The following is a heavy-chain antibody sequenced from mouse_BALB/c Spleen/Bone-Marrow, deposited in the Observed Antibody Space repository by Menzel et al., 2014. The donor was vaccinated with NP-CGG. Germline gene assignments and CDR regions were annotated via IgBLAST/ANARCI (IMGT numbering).Heavy chain of an antibody. Sequence: EVQLQQSGAELAKPGASVKLSCAASGFNIKDTYMHWVKQRPEQGLEWIGRIDPANGNTKYDPKFQGKATITADTSSNTAYLQLSSLTSEDTVVYYCATYYRYDRRFAYWGQGTLVTVSA. CDR2: IDPANGNT. CDR3: ATYYRYDRRFAY. D-gene: IGHD2-14*01. CDR1: GFNIKDTY. V-gene: IGHV14-3*02. J-gene: IGHJ3*01.